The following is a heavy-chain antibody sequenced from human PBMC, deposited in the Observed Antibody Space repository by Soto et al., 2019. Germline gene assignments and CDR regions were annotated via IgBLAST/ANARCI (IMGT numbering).Heavy chain of an antibody. CDR1: GGSISSYY. J-gene: IGHJ4*02. CDR3: ARDKITGPFDY. D-gene: IGHD2-8*02. Sequence: SETLSLTCTVSGGSISSYYWSWIRQPPGKGLEWIGYIYYSASTNYSPSLKSRVTISVDTSKNQFSLNLSSVTAADTAVYYCARDKITGPFDYWGQGTLVT. CDR2: IYYSAST. V-gene: IGHV4-59*12.